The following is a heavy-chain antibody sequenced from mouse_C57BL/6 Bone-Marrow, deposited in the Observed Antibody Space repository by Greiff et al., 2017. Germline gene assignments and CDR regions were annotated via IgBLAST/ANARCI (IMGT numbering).Heavy chain of an antibody. V-gene: IGHV1-59*01. Sequence: QVQLQQPGAELVRPGTSVKLSCKASGYTFTSYWMHWVKQRPGQGLEWIGVIDPSDSSTNYNQKFKGKATLTVDTSSSTAYMQLSSLTSEDSAVYYCARRDYYGSSLFAYWGQGTLVTVSA. CDR1: GYTFTSYW. CDR2: IDPSDSST. J-gene: IGHJ3*01. CDR3: ARRDYYGSSLFAY. D-gene: IGHD1-1*01.